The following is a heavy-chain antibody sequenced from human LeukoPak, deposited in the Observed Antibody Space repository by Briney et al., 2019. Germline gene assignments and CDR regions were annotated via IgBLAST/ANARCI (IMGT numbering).Heavy chain of an antibody. V-gene: IGHV3-66*01. CDR3: ARDPVGAIGYGMDV. CDR2: IYSGGTT. J-gene: IGHJ6*02. D-gene: IGHD1-26*01. Sequence: GGSLRLSCAASGFTVSSNYMSWVRQAPGKGLEWVSVIYSGGTTYYADSVKGRFTISRDTSKNTLYLQMNSLRAEDTAVYYCARDPVGAIGYGMDVRGQGTTVTVSS. CDR1: GFTVSSNY.